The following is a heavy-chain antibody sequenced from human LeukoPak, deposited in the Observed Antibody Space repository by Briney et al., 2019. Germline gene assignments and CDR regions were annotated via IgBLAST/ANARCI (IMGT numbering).Heavy chain of an antibody. Sequence: GGSLRLSCAASGFTVSSNYMNWVRQAPGEGLEWLSVITSGGNTYYADSVKGRFTTSGDNSKNTLYVQMNSLRAEDTAIYSCARGRGYRDYDRPLDYWGQGTLVTVSS. CDR3: ARGRGYRDYDRPLDY. V-gene: IGHV3-53*01. CDR1: GFTVSSNY. J-gene: IGHJ4*02. CDR2: ITSGGNT. D-gene: IGHD5-12*01.